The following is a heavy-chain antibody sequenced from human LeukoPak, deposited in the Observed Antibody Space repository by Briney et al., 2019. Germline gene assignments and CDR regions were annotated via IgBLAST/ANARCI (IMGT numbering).Heavy chain of an antibody. V-gene: IGHV3-9*01. J-gene: IGHJ4*02. D-gene: IGHD6-19*01. CDR3: AKDKSGSYSSGWYSAFDY. Sequence: GGSLRLSCAASGFTFDDYAMHWVRQAPGKGLEWVSGISWNSGSIGYADSVKGRFTISRDNAKNSLYLQMNSLRAEDTALYYCAKDKSGSYSSGWYSAFDYWGQGTLVTVSS. CDR1: GFTFDDYA. CDR2: ISWNSGSI.